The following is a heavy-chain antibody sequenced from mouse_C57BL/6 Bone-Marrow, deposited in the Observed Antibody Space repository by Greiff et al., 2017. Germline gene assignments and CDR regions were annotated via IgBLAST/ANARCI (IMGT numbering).Heavy chain of an antibody. D-gene: IGHD4-1*02. CDR1: GYTFTSYW. J-gene: IGHJ3*01. V-gene: IGHV1-50*01. CDR3: ASNWDWFAY. CDR2: IDPSARYP. Sequence: QVQLQQPGAELVKPGASVKLSCKASGYTFTSYWMQWVKQRPGQGLEWIGEIDPSARYPNYNQKFKGKATLTVDTSSSTADMQLGSLTSEDSAVYYFASNWDWFAYWGQGTLVTVSA.